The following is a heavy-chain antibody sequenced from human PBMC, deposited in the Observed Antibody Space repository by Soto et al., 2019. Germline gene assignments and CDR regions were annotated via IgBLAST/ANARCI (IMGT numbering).Heavy chain of an antibody. CDR3: AKSGDSAGWGIDF. J-gene: IGHJ4*02. CDR1: GCMFDFYL. Sequence: VGSPRLYCVGSGCMFDFYLMNCVRQAPGKGLEWVSYINSGSDSIYYAESVKGRFTISRDNARNSLSLQMNSLSDEDTAVYYCAKSGDSAGWGIDFWGQGTLVTVSS. D-gene: IGHD6-19*01. V-gene: IGHV3-48*02. CDR2: INSGSDSI.